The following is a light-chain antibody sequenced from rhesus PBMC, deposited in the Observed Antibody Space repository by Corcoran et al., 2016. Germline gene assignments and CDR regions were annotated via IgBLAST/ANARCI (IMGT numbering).Light chain of an antibody. CDR1: QSVSSN. Sequence: DIVMTQSPATLSLSPGERATLSCRASQSVSSNLAWYQQKPGQAPSLIIYDTSRRATGIPDRFSGSGSGTDVTLTISSLEPEDFAVYYCQQFSNWPLAFGGGTKVEIK. CDR3: QQFSNWPLA. CDR2: DTS. J-gene: IGKJ4*01. V-gene: IGKV3-42*03.